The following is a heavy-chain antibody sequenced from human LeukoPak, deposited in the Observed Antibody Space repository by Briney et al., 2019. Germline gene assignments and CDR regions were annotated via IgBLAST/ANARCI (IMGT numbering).Heavy chain of an antibody. D-gene: IGHD3-3*01. J-gene: IGHJ4*02. CDR1: GFTFSNYW. V-gene: IGHV3-7*01. CDR2: INEDETER. Sequence: SGGSLRLSCVASGFTFSNYWMSWLRQTPGKGLERVANINEDETERYYVASVEGRFTVSRDNGKNSLYLQMNGLRAEDSAVFYCARARTATYNVFADFWGQGTLVTVSS. CDR3: ARARTATYNVFADF.